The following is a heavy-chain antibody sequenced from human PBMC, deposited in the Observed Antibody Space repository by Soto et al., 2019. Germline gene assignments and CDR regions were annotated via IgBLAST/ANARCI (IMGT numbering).Heavy chain of an antibody. J-gene: IGHJ4*02. Sequence: PSETLSLTCTVSGGSISSGGYYWSWIRQHPGKGLEWIGYIYYSGSTYYNPSLKSRVTISVDTSKNQFSLKLSSVTAADTAVYYCARVDPASSYYPYYFDYLGQETLLTVSS. D-gene: IGHD3-22*01. CDR3: ARVDPASSYYPYYFDY. CDR1: GGSISSGGYY. V-gene: IGHV4-31*03. CDR2: IYYSGST.